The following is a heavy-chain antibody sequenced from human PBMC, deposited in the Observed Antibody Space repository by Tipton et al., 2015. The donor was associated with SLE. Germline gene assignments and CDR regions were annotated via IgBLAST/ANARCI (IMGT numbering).Heavy chain of an antibody. D-gene: IGHD6-13*01. CDR2: ISSSGSTI. CDR3: ASLGIGSSWSYYYYYYMDV. Sequence: SLRLSCAASGFTFSSYEMNWVCQAPGKGLEWVSYISSSGSTIYYADSVKGRFTISRDNAKNSLYLQMNSLRAEDTAVYYCASLGIGSSWSYYYYYYMDVWGKGTTVTVSS. J-gene: IGHJ6*03. CDR1: GFTFSSYE. V-gene: IGHV3-48*03.